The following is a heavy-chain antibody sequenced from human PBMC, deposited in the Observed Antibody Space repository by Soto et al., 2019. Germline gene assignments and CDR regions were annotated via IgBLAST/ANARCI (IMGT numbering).Heavy chain of an antibody. CDR1: GFTFSRYS. CDR2: ISSTTNYT. Sequence: EVQLVESGGGLVRPGGSLRLSCAASGFTFSRYSMNWVRQAPGKGLEWVSSISSTTNYTYYADSMKGRFTVSRDNAKNSMYLDMNSLSAEDTAVYYCARESEDLTSNFDYWGQGTLVTVSS. CDR3: ARESEDLTSNFDY. V-gene: IGHV3-21*01. J-gene: IGHJ4*02.